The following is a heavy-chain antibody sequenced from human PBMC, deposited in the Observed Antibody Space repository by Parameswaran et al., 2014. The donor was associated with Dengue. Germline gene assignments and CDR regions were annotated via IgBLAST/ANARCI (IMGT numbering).Heavy chain of an antibody. J-gene: IGHJ6*03. V-gene: IGHV1-18*01. Sequence: SWVRQAPGQGLEWMGWISAYNGNTNYAQKLQGRVTMTTDTSTSTAYMELRSLGSEDTAVYYCARDSPPRITIFGVPIGLYYMDVWGKGTTVTVSS. CDR2: ISAYNGNT. D-gene: IGHD3-3*01. CDR3: ARDSPPRITIFGVPIGLYYMDV.